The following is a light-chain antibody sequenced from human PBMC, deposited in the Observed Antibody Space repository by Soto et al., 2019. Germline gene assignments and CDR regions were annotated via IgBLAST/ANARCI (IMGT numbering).Light chain of an antibody. J-gene: IGKJ2*01. CDR3: QQYGTTPYT. V-gene: IGKV3-20*01. CDR2: GAS. CDR1: QSLSSNS. Sequence: EIVLTQSPGTLSLSPGERATLSCGASQSLSSNSLAWYQQKPGKAPRLLIYGASSRTTGIPDRFSGSGSGTDFTLTISRLEPKDFAVYYCQQYGTTPYTFGQGTKQEIK.